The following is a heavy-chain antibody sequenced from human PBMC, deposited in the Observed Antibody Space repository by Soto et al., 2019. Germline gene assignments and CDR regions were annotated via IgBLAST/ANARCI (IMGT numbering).Heavy chain of an antibody. CDR2: ISYDGRNK. V-gene: IGHV3-30*04. Sequence: PGGSRRLSCAASGFTLSSYAMHWVRHAPGEGLEWVAVISYDGRNKYYADSVKGRLTISRDNSKKTLYLHMNSLRAEETAVYYGAREASSPNGRYVWGQGSTVTVSS. J-gene: IGHJ6*01. CDR1: GFTLSSYA. CDR3: AREASSPNGRYV. D-gene: IGHD2-21*01.